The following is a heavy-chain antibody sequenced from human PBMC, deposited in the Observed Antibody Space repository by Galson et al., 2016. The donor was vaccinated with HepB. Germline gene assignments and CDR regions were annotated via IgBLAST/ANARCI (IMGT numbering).Heavy chain of an antibody. V-gene: IGHV6-1*01. Sequence: CAISGDSVSSDSGAWNWIRQSPSRGLEWLGRTYYRSKWFNDYALSMKSRITIIPHTSKNQFSLQLNSVTPEDTAVYYCARRDWNLGFDPWGQGTLVTVAS. CDR3: ARRDWNLGFDP. CDR1: GDSVSSDSGA. D-gene: IGHD1-7*01. CDR2: TYYRSKWFN. J-gene: IGHJ5*02.